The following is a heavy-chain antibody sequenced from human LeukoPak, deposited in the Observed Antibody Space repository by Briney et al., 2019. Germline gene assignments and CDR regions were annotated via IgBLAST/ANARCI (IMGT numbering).Heavy chain of an antibody. Sequence: GGSLRLSCAASGFTFSSYSMYWVRQTPRKGLEWVSEIRGDGNTYYADSVKGRFAISRDNSKNTLFLQMHSLRVEDTATYFCARLVGVSPLDFWGRGTLVTVSS. J-gene: IGHJ4*02. D-gene: IGHD3-16*01. V-gene: IGHV3-23*01. CDR1: GFTFSSYS. CDR3: ARLVGVSPLDF. CDR2: IRGDGNT.